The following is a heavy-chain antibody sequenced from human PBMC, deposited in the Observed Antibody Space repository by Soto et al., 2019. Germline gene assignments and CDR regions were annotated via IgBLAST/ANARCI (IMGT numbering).Heavy chain of an antibody. Sequence: GGSLRLSCAAYGFAFEDYSIHWVRQRPGKGLEWVALMSSGGDSRFYSDSVKGRFTVSRDNRKKCQYQQMDSLRSEDTALYFCSNDIGRTVTNGYHFWYYGMDVWGQGTTVTVSS. CDR2: MSSGGDSR. CDR3: SNDIGRTVTNGYHFWYYGMDV. D-gene: IGHD4-17*01. J-gene: IGHJ6*02. CDR1: GFAFEDYS. V-gene: IGHV3-43*01.